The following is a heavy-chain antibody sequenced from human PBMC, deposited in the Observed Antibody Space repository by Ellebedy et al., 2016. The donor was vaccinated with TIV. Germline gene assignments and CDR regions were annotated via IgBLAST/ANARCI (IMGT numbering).Heavy chain of an antibody. Sequence: PGGSLRLSCAASGFSFSDYYMSWIRQVPGTGLEWLSSISSSGSDTNYADSVKGRFTISRDNAKNSLYLEMNSLKVEDTAVYYCARGQAVAGSHFDYWGQGTVVTVSS. CDR2: ISSSGSDT. J-gene: IGHJ4*02. CDR1: GFSFSDYY. V-gene: IGHV3-11*06. CDR3: ARGQAVAGSHFDY. D-gene: IGHD6-19*01.